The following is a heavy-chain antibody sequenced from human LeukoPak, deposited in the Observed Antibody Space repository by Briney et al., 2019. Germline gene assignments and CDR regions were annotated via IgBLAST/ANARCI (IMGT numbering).Heavy chain of an antibody. CDR3: ARDSLNIVVVPAAKFDY. J-gene: IGHJ4*02. Sequence: ASVKVSCKASGYTFTSYGISWVRQAPGQGLEWMGWISAYSGNTNYAQKLQGRVTMTTDTSTSTAYMELRSLRSDDTAVYYCARDSLNIVVVPAAKFDYWGQGTLVTVSS. V-gene: IGHV1-18*01. CDR2: ISAYSGNT. CDR1: GYTFTSYG. D-gene: IGHD2-2*01.